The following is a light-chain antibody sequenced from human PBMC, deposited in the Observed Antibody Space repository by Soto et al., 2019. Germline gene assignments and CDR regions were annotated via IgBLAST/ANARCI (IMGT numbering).Light chain of an antibody. V-gene: IGLV1-51*02. CDR3: GTWDSSLTVWV. CDR1: SSNIGNNY. CDR2: ENN. J-gene: IGLJ3*02. Sequence: QSVLTQPPSMSAAPGQKVTISCSGSSSNIGNNYVSWYQQLPGTAPKLLIYENNKRPSGIPDRFSGSKSGTSASLGITGLQTGDEAIYYCGTWDSSLTVWVFGGGTKVTVL.